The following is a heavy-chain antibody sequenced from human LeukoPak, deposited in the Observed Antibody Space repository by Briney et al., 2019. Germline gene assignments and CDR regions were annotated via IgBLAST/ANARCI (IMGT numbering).Heavy chain of an antibody. Sequence: PVRSLRLSCAASGLTFNSYGMHWVPQAPGKGLKWVAVIWYDGSNKYYADSVKGRFTISRDNSKNTMYLQLNSLRAETTATYSCAEEYDGRYCNSNTCRGVTEYWDQGNLALVSS. V-gene: IGHV3-33*06. CDR3: AEEYDGRYCNSNTCRGVTEY. D-gene: IGHD2-2*01. J-gene: IGHJ4*02. CDR1: GLTFNSYG. CDR2: IWYDGSNK.